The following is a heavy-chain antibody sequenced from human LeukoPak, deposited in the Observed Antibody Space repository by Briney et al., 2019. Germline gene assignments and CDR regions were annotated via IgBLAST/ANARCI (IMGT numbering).Heavy chain of an antibody. CDR3: ARARGSADY. CDR2: INHSGST. CDR1: GGSFSGYY. D-gene: IGHD2-15*01. V-gene: IGHV4-34*01. Sequence: SETLSLTCAVYGGSFSGYYWSWIRQPPGKGLEWIGEINHSGSTNYNPSLKSRVTISVDTSKNEFSLKLSSVTAADTAVYYCARARGSADYWGQGTLVTVSS. J-gene: IGHJ4*02.